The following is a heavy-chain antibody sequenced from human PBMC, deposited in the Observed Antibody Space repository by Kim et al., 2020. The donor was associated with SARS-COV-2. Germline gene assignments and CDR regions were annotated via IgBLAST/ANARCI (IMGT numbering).Heavy chain of an antibody. CDR3: ARVPRVLLWFGPRGPFDI. V-gene: IGHV4-34*01. Sequence: SETLSLTCAVYGGSFSGYYWSWIRQPPGKGLEWIGEINHSGSTNYNPSLKSRVTISVDTSKNQFSLKLSSVTAADTAVYYCARVPRVLLWFGPRGPFDIWGQGTMVTVSS. D-gene: IGHD3-10*01. CDR1: GGSFSGYY. J-gene: IGHJ3*02. CDR2: INHSGST.